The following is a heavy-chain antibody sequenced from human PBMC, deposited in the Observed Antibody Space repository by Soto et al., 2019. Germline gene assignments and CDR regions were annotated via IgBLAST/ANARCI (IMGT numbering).Heavy chain of an antibody. CDR2: IYASGST. D-gene: IGHD3-10*01. CDR1: GGSISSYY. J-gene: IGHJ6*02. V-gene: IGHV4-4*07. Sequence: PSETLSLTCTVSGGSISSYYWSWIRQPAGKGLELIGRIYASGSTNYNPSLKSRVTMSVDASKNQFSLRLSSVTAADTALYFCARDYYGSVSYESYYYYGMDVWGQGTTVTVSS. CDR3: ARDYYGSVSYESYYYYGMDV.